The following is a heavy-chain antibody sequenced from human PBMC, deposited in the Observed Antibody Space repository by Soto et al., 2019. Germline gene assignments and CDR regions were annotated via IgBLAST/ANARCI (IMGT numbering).Heavy chain of an antibody. J-gene: IGHJ4*02. V-gene: IGHV3-7*03. CDR1: GFMFSDYW. CDR2: INQDGSEK. Sequence: SGGSLRLSCEASGFMFSDYWMNWVRRAPGRGLEWVANINQDGSEKYYVGSVKGRFTISRDNAKNSLYLQMNSLRGEDTATYYCVRAVYDYRSGYQRYFDSWGQGIPVTVSS. D-gene: IGHD3-3*01. CDR3: VRAVYDYRSGYQRYFDS.